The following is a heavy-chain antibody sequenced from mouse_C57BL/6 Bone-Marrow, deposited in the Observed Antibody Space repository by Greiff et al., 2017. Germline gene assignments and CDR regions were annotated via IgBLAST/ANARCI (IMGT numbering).Heavy chain of an antibody. D-gene: IGHD1-1*01. CDR2: ISDGGSYT. Sequence: EVKLVESGGGLVKPGGSLKLSCAASGFTFSSYAMSWVRQTPEKRLEWVATISDGGSYTYYPDNVKGRFTISRENAKKTLYLQMSHLKSEDKAMYYCARDLGDYYGGGGAMDYWGQGTSVTVSS. CDR1: GFTFSSYA. V-gene: IGHV5-4*01. CDR3: ARDLGDYYGGGGAMDY. J-gene: IGHJ4*01.